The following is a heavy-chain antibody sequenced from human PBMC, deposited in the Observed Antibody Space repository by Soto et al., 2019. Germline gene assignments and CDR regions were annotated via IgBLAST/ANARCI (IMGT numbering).Heavy chain of an antibody. D-gene: IGHD5-12*01. CDR1: GFTFSSYA. CDR2: ISGSGGST. J-gene: IGHJ4*02. V-gene: IGHV3-23*01. CDR3: AKDRSGYDFIQGTLDY. Sequence: GGSLRLSCAASGFTFSSYAMSWVRQAPGKGLEWVSAISGSGGSTYYADSVKGRFTISRDNSKNTLYLQMNSLRAEDTAVYYCAKDRSGYDFIQGTLDYWGQGTLVTVSS.